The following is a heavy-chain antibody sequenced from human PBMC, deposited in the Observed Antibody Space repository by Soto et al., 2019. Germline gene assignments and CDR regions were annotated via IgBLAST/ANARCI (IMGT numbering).Heavy chain of an antibody. CDR1: GFNFTTFA. CDR2: IVIGSGNT. D-gene: IGHD6-6*01. Sequence: QMQLVQSGPEVKKPGTSVKVSCKASGFNFTTFAVQWVRQARGQRLEWMGWIVIGSGNTNFAQKFQDRVSITRDMSTPTAYMELSSLTSEDTAVYYCAASYTSSSVSDFWGQGTLVTVSS. V-gene: IGHV1-58*01. CDR3: AASYTSSSVSDF. J-gene: IGHJ4*02.